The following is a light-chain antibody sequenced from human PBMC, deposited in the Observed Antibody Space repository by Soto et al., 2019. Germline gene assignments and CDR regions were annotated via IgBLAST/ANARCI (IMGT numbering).Light chain of an antibody. Sequence: EIVLTQSPGTLSLSPGERATLYCRASQSVSNNYLAWYQQSPGQAPRLLIYAASSRATAIPDRFSGSGSGTNFTLTISRLEPEDFAVYYCQQYGNSPRTFGQGTKGDIK. CDR3: QQYGNSPRT. CDR2: AAS. CDR1: QSVSNNY. V-gene: IGKV3-20*01. J-gene: IGKJ1*01.